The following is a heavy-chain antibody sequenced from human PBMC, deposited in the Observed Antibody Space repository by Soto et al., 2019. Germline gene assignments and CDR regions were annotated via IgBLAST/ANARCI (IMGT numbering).Heavy chain of an antibody. Sequence: GGSLRLSCAASGFTFSSYGMHWVRQAPGKGLEWVAVIWYDGSNKYYADSVKGRFTISRDNSKNTLYLQMNSLRAEDTAVYYCARELGVAPYFDYWGQGTLVTVSS. D-gene: IGHD3-3*01. J-gene: IGHJ4*02. CDR3: ARELGVAPYFDY. CDR1: GFTFSSYG. CDR2: IWYDGSNK. V-gene: IGHV3-33*01.